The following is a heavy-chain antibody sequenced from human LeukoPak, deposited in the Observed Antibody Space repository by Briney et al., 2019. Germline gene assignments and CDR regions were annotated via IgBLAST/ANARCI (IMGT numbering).Heavy chain of an antibody. CDR3: ARALGYCSSTSCPAYGMDV. Sequence: ASVTVSCKASGGTFSSYAISWVRQAPGRGLEWMGWINPKSGGTNYAQKFQGWVTMTRDTSISTAYMELSRLRSDDTAVYDCARALGYCSSTSCPAYGMDVWGKGTTVTVSS. CDR1: GGTFSSYA. D-gene: IGHD2-2*01. CDR2: INPKSGGT. V-gene: IGHV1-2*04. J-gene: IGHJ6*04.